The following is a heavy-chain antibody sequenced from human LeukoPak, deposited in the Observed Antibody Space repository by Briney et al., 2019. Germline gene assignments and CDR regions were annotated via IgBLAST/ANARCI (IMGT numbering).Heavy chain of an antibody. Sequence: GKSLKISCKASGYSFTSYWIGWVRQMPGKGLEWMGIIYPGDSDIRYSRSFQGQVTISADKSISTAYLQWSSLKASDTAIYYCAATVITDYWGQGTLVTVSS. J-gene: IGHJ4*02. V-gene: IGHV5-51*01. CDR2: IYPGDSDI. CDR3: AATVITDY. CDR1: GYSFTSYW. D-gene: IGHD4-17*01.